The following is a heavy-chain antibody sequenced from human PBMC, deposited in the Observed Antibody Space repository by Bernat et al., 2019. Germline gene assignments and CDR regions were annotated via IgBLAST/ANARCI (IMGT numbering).Heavy chain of an antibody. CDR1: GFTFSSYG. CDR2: ISYDGSNK. CDR3: ADVYDYDKDSGCHYDAFDV. J-gene: IGHJ3*01. V-gene: IGHV3-30*03. Sequence: QVQLVESGGGVVQPGRSLRLSCAASGFTFSSYGMHWVRQAPGKGLEWVAVISYDGSNKYYADSVKGRFTISRDNSKNTVYLQMNSLRAVNTAVYYCADVYDYDKDSGCHYDAFDVWGQGTMVTVSS. D-gene: IGHD3-16*01.